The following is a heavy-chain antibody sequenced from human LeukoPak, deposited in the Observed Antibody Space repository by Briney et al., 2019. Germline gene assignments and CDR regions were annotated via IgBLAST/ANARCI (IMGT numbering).Heavy chain of an antibody. Sequence: SETLSLTCAVYGGSFSGYYWSWIRQPPGKGLEWIGEINHSGSTNYNPSLKSRVTISVDTSKNQFSLKLSSVTAADTAVYYCARGDFWSGYPSHPDYWGQGTLVTVSS. CDR3: ARGDFWSGYPSHPDY. CDR1: GGSFSGYY. CDR2: INHSGST. D-gene: IGHD3-3*01. V-gene: IGHV4-34*01. J-gene: IGHJ4*02.